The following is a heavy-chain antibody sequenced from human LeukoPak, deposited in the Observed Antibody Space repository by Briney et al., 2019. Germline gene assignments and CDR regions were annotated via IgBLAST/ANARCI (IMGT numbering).Heavy chain of an antibody. CDR2: ISDSGDST. Sequence: GGSLRLSCAASGFTFRNYALSWVRQAPGKGLEWVSTISDSGDSTYYADSVKGRFTISRDNSKNTLYLQMYSLRAEDTAIYYCAKSGGPTSFDLEYWGQGTLVTVSS. CDR3: AKSGGPTSFDLEY. V-gene: IGHV3-23*01. CDR1: GFTFRNYA. J-gene: IGHJ4*02. D-gene: IGHD3-16*01.